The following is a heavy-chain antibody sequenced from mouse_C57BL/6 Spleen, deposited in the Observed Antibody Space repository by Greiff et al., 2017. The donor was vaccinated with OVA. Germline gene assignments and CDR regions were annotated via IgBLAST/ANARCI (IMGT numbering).Heavy chain of an antibody. CDR1: GYTFTSYW. CDR3: ARYAAYGNSYWYFDV. V-gene: IGHV1-52*01. D-gene: IGHD2-1*01. Sequence: QVQLQQPGAELVRPGSSVKLSCKASGYTFTSYWMHWVKQRPIQGLEWIGNIDPSDSETHYNQKFKDKATLTVDKSSGTAYMQLSSLTSEDSAVYYCARYAAYGNSYWYFDVWGTGTTVTVSS. CDR2: IDPSDSET. J-gene: IGHJ1*03.